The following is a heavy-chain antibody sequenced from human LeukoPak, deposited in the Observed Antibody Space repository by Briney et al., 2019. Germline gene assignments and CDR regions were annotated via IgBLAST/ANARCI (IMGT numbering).Heavy chain of an antibody. V-gene: IGHV4-59*01. CDR2: IYYSGST. Sequence: SETLSLTCTVSGGSISSYYWSWIRQPPGKGLEWIGYIYYSGSTNYNPSLKSRVTISVDTSKNQLSLKLSSVTAADTAVYYCARDYYSRFDPWGQGTLVTVSS. CDR3: ARDYYSRFDP. CDR1: GGSISSYY. D-gene: IGHD1-26*01. J-gene: IGHJ5*02.